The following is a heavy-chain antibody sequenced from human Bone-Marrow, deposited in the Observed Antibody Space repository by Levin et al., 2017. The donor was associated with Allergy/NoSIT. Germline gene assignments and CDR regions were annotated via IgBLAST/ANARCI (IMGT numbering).Heavy chain of an antibody. CDR2: ITSKIDGETT. D-gene: IGHD3-16*02. J-gene: IGHJ3*02. Sequence: MPGGSLRLSCAASGFSFSNAWMSWVRQTPGKGLEWVGRITSKIDGETTDYAAPVKGRFTISRDDSKNTLYLQMNSLKTEDTAVYYCTTNGGVVINDAFNIWGQGTMVTVSS. CDR1: GFSFSNAW. V-gene: IGHV3-15*01. CDR3: TTNGGVVINDAFNI.